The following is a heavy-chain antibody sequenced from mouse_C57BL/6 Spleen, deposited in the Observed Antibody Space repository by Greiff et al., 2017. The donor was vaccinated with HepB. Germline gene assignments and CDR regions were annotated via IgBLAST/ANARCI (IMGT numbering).Heavy chain of an antibody. CDR3: TRRGGYAMDY. CDR1: GYTFTDYE. D-gene: IGHD1-1*02. CDR2: IDPETGGT. Sequence: QVQLKESGAELVRPGASVTLSCKASGYTFTDYEMHWVKQTPVHGLEWIGAIDPETGGTAYNQKFKGKAILTADKSSSTAYMELRSLTSEDSAVYYCTRRGGYAMDYWGQGTSVTVSS. J-gene: IGHJ4*01. V-gene: IGHV1-15*01.